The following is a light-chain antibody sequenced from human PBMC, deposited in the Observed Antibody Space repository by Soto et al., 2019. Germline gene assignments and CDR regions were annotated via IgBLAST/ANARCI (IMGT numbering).Light chain of an antibody. Sequence: QSALTQPASVSGSPGQSITISCTGTSSDVGGYNYVSWYQQHPGKAPKLMIYEVSNRPSGVSNRFSGSKSDNTASLTISGLQAEDEADYYCSSYTSSSIDDVFGTGTKLTVL. CDR3: SSYTSSSIDDV. V-gene: IGLV2-14*01. J-gene: IGLJ1*01. CDR2: EVS. CDR1: SSDVGGYNY.